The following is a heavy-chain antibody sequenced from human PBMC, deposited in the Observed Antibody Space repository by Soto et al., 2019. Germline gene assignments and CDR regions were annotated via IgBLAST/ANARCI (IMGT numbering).Heavy chain of an antibody. J-gene: IGHJ6*04. CDR3: ARRAASYYYDFRSGHARDKHRDYGMVV. Sequence: GESLKISCEGSGLSFSKYKIGWVRQMPGKGLEWMGIINPGDSDTRYSPSFQGQVTISADKSISTAYLQWSTLKASDTAMYYCARRAASYYYDFRSGHARDKHRDYGMVVWGEGITVTVVS. V-gene: IGHV5-51*01. CDR1: GLSFSKYK. D-gene: IGHD3-3*01. CDR2: INPGDSDT.